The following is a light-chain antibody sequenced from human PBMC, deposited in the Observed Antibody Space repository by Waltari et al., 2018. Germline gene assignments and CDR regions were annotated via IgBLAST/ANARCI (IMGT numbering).Light chain of an antibody. Sequence: SYVVSQSPSVSVAPGETARITCGGDNIGRKSVHWYQQRTGQAPVLVISYDSDRPSGIPGRFSGSNSGNTATLTISWVEADDEADYYCLVWHSTTDHHGVFGGGTKLTVL. CDR3: LVWHSTTDHHGV. CDR2: YDS. J-gene: IGLJ2*01. V-gene: IGLV3-21*04. CDR1: NIGRKS.